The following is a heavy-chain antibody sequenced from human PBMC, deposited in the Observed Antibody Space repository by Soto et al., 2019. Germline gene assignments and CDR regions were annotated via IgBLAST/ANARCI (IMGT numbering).Heavy chain of an antibody. CDR2: MNGGGGST. J-gene: IGHJ4*02. V-gene: IGHV3-23*01. CDR3: AKKSEIAVPRYYFDL. Sequence: EVGLLESGGDLVQPGGSLRLSCAASGFTFGSYAMSWVRQAPGKGLEWVSSMNGGGGSTYYAESVQGRFTISRDNSKNTLYLQMNSLRVEDTAVYYCAKKSEIAVPRYYFDLWGQGTLVTVSS. D-gene: IGHD2-21*01. CDR1: GFTFGSYA.